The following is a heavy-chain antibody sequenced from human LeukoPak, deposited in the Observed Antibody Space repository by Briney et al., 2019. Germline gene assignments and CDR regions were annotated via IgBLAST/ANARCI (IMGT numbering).Heavy chain of an antibody. J-gene: IGHJ4*02. Sequence: SETLSLTCTVSGGSISSYYWSWIRQPPGKGLEWIGYIYYSGSTNYNPSLKSRVTISVDTSKNQFSLKLSSVTAADTAVYYCARLPLSIVVVPAAPDYWGQGTLVTVSS. CDR3: ARLPLSIVVVPAAPDY. D-gene: IGHD2-2*01. CDR2: IYYSGST. CDR1: GGSISSYY. V-gene: IGHV4-59*08.